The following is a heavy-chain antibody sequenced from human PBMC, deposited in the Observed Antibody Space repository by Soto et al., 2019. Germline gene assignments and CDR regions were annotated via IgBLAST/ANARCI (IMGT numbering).Heavy chain of an antibody. CDR2: ISGSGGST. CDR3: AKDYDFLNWFDS. V-gene: IGHV3-23*01. J-gene: IGHJ5*01. D-gene: IGHD3-3*01. CDR1: GFTFSSYA. Sequence: GGSLRLSCAASGFTFSSYAMSWVRQAPGKGLEWVSAISGSGGSTYYADSVKGRFTISRDNSKNTLYLQINSLRAEDTAVYYCAKDYDFLNWFDSWGQGTLVTVSS.